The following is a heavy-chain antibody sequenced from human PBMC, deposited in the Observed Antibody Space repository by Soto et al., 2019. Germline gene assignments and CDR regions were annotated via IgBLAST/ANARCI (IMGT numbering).Heavy chain of an antibody. J-gene: IGHJ4*02. V-gene: IGHV3-9*01. CDR1: GFTFDDYA. Sequence: EVQLVESGGGLVQPGRSLRLSCAASGFTFDDYAMHWVRQVPGKGLEWVSGISWNSGSIGYADSVKGRFTISRDNAKNSLYLQMTSLRADDTALYYCAKDHMWGGDSTSYYFDYWGQGTLVTVSS. D-gene: IGHD6-6*01. CDR2: ISWNSGSI. CDR3: AKDHMWGGDSTSYYFDY.